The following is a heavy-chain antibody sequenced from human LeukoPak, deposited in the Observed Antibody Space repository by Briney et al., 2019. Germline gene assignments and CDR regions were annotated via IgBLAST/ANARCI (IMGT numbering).Heavy chain of an antibody. CDR2: IYYSGST. Sequence: SETLSLTCTVSGGSISSSSYYWGWIRQPPGKGLEWIGSIYYSGSTYYNPSLKSRVTISVDTSKNQFSLKLSSVTAADTAVYYCARGRGPAAIGFGVVNNYYYMDVWGKGTTVTVSS. D-gene: IGHD3-3*01. V-gene: IGHV4-39*01. J-gene: IGHJ6*03. CDR1: GGSISSSSYY. CDR3: ARGRGPAAIGFGVVNNYYYMDV.